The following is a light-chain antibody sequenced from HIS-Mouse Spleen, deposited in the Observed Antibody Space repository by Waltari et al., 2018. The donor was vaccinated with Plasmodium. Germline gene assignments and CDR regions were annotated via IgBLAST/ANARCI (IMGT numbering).Light chain of an antibody. CDR3: QQFNSYPLT. CDR2: DAS. CDR1: PGISSA. J-gene: IGKJ4*01. Sequence: AIQLTPSPSSLAASVGARVTITCRESPGISSALAWYQQKPGKAPKLRIYDASTWESGVPSRFSGSGSGTDFTLTISSLQPEDFATYYCQQFNSYPLTFGGGTKVEIK. V-gene: IGKV1-13*02.